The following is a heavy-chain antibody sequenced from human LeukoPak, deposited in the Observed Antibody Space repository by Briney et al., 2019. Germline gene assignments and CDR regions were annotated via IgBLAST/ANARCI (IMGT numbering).Heavy chain of an antibody. Sequence: SETLSLTCTVSGGSLSSYYWSWLRQPPGKGLEWVGYIYYSGSTNYNPSLTSRVTVSVDTSKNQFSLKLSSVTAADTAVYYCARQRTTVTHFDYWGQGTLVTVSS. V-gene: IGHV4-59*08. D-gene: IGHD4-17*01. CDR1: GGSLSSYY. CDR3: ARQRTTVTHFDY. J-gene: IGHJ4*02. CDR2: IYYSGST.